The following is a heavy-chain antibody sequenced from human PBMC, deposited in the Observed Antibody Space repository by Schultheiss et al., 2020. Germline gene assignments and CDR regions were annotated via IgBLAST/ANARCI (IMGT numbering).Heavy chain of an antibody. Sequence: SQTLSLTCAVSGGSISSGGYSWSWIRQPPGKGLEWIGYIYHSGSTYYNPSLKSRVTISVDRSKNQFSLKLSSVTAADTAVYYCARVKPVTRNYDPGVFDYWGQGTLVTVSS. CDR1: GGSISSGGYS. CDR2: IYHSGST. J-gene: IGHJ4*02. CDR3: ARVKPVTRNYDPGVFDY. D-gene: IGHD3-3*01. V-gene: IGHV4-30-2*01.